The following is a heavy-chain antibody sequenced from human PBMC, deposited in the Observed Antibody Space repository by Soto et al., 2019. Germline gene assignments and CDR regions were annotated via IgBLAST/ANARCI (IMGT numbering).Heavy chain of an antibody. CDR1: GYTLTELS. CDR3: ATQPSEWGRFDP. J-gene: IGHJ5*01. V-gene: IGHV1-24*01. CDR2: FDPEDGET. Sequence: ASVKVSCKVSGYTLTELSMHWVRQAPGKGLEWMGGFDPEDGETIYAQKFQGRVTMTEDTSTDTAYMELSSLRSEDTAVYYCATQPSEWGRFDPWGQGTLVTVSS. D-gene: IGHD3-3*01.